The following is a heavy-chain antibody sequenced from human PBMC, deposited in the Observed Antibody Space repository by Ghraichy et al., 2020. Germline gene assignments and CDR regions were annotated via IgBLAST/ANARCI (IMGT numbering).Heavy chain of an antibody. Sequence: SQTLSLTCAVYGGSFSGYYWSWIRQPPGKGLEWIGEINHSGSTNYNPSLKSRVTISVDTSKNQFSLKLSSVTAADTAVYYCARVRLPPSRGYSYGYSYYYYYYGMDVWGQGTTVTVSS. V-gene: IGHV4-34*01. CDR1: GGSFSGYY. CDR2: INHSGST. D-gene: IGHD5-18*01. CDR3: ARVRLPPSRGYSYGYSYYYYYYGMDV. J-gene: IGHJ6*02.